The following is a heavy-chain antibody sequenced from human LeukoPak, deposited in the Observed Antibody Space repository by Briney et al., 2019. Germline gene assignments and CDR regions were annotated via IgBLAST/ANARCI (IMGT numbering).Heavy chain of an antibody. V-gene: IGHV3-30*18. D-gene: IGHD3-22*01. Sequence: GGSLRLSCAASGFTLSSYGMHWVRQAPAKGRAWVAVISYDGSNKYYADSLKGGLTNPRDKPKKTLYLQMNSLRAEDTAVYYCAKDSLCGYYYDSSGYYRYFDYWGQGTLVTVSS. CDR3: AKDSLCGYYYDSSGYYRYFDY. J-gene: IGHJ4*02. CDR2: ISYDGSNK. CDR1: GFTLSSYG.